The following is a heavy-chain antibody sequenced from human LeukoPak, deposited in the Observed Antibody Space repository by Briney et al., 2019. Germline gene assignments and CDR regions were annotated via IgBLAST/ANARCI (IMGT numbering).Heavy chain of an antibody. CDR2: INIDERIT. J-gene: IGHJ4*02. CDR3: AKDSRGSNVRAFDY. V-gene: IGHV3-74*01. Sequence: PGGSLRLSCAASGFSFSTQRMHWVRQAPGKGLVWVSYINIDERITGYADSVKGRFTISRDNAKNTLYLQMNSLSADDTAAYYCAKDSRGSNVRAFDYWGQGILVTVSS. D-gene: IGHD2-8*01. CDR1: GFSFSTQR.